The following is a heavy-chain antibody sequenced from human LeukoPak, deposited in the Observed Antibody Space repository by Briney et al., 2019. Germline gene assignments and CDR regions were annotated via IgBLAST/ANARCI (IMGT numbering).Heavy chain of an antibody. Sequence: GGSLRLSCAASGFTFDDYGMSWVRQAPGKGLDWVSGLNWKGGSTGYADSVKGRFTISRDNAKNSLYLQMNSLRAEDTALYYCARWRYCSGGSCNPKTKYYFDYWGQGTLVTVSS. CDR1: GFTFDDYG. CDR3: ARWRYCSGGSCNPKTKYYFDY. V-gene: IGHV3-20*04. D-gene: IGHD2-15*01. CDR2: LNWKGGST. J-gene: IGHJ4*02.